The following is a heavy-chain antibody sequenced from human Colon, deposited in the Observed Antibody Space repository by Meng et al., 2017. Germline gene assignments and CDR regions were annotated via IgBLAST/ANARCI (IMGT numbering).Heavy chain of an antibody. Sequence: QVQLQESGPGLVKPSQTLSLTCTVSGGSISNGFFFWSWIRQHPLKGLEWIGYASTNYNPSLKSRVTISVDTSKNQFSLRLTSVTAADTAVYYCARDHMGSLDYWGQGILVTVSS. CDR2: AST. V-gene: IGHV4-31*03. D-gene: IGHD1-26*01. CDR3: ARDHMGSLDY. CDR1: GGSISNGFFF. J-gene: IGHJ4*02.